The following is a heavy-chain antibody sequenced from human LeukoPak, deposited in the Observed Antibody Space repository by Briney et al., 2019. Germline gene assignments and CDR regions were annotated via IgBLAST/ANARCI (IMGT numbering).Heavy chain of an antibody. D-gene: IGHD1-26*01. CDR2: ISWNSGSI. V-gene: IGHV3-9*01. Sequence: GRSLRLSCAASGFTFDDYAMHWVRQAPGKGLEWVSGISWNSGSIGYANSVKGRFTISRDNAKNSLYLQMNSLRAEDTALYYCAKDEGGSPLGAFDIWGQGTMVTVSS. J-gene: IGHJ3*02. CDR3: AKDEGGSPLGAFDI. CDR1: GFTFDDYA.